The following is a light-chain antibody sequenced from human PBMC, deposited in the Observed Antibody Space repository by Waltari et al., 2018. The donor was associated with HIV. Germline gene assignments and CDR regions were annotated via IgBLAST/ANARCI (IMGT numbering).Light chain of an antibody. CDR3: QSKDHDGTWV. J-gene: IGLJ3*02. CDR1: ALPKKF. CDR2: KDI. V-gene: IGLV3-25*03. Sequence: SYKLTQTPSVSVSPGQTARINCSRGALPKKFSSWYRQKPGQAPVLLTYKDIERPSGIPERISGSRSGTGVTLTISGVQAEDEADYYCQSKDHDGTWVFGGGTKLTVL.